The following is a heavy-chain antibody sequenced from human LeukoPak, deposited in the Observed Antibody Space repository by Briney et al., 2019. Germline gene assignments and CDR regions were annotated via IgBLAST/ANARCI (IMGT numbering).Heavy chain of an antibody. V-gene: IGHV1-2*06. D-gene: IGHD3-22*01. J-gene: IGHJ6*03. Sequence: ASVKVYCKASGYTFTGYYMHWVRQAPGQGLEWMGRINPNSGGTNYAQKFQGRVTMTRDTSISTAYMELSRLRSDDTAVYYCARDRGYSTPPYYYYYMDVWGKGTTVTVSS. CDR1: GYTFTGYY. CDR3: ARDRGYSTPPYYYYYMDV. CDR2: INPNSGGT.